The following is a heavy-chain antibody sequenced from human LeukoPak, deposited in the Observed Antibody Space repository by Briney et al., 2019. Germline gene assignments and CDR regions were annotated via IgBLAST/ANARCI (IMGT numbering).Heavy chain of an antibody. Sequence: SQTLSLTCTVSGGSISSGGYYWSWIRQHPGKGLEWIGYIYYSGSTYYNPFLKSRVTISVDTSKNQFSLKLSSVTAADTAVYYCARVRVMTTVTTGAYYYYGMDVWGQGTTVTVSS. J-gene: IGHJ6*02. V-gene: IGHV4-31*03. D-gene: IGHD4-4*01. CDR2: IYYSGST. CDR3: ARVRVMTTVTTGAYYYYGMDV. CDR1: GGSISSGGYY.